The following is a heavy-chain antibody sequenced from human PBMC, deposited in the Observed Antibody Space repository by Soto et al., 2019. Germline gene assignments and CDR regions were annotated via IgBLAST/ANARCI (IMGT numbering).Heavy chain of an antibody. J-gene: IGHJ4*02. CDR2: ISPDGRNK. CDR1: GFTFASYA. Sequence: QVQLVESGGGVVQPGRSLRLSCAASGFTFASYAIHWVRQAPGKGLEWVAGISPDGRNKYYTDSVKGRFTFSRDNSKNTLSLQLNSLRGEDTAVYYCARGDGYNYFDNWGRGTLVTVSS. CDR3: ARGDGYNYFDN. V-gene: IGHV3-30*04. D-gene: IGHD5-12*01.